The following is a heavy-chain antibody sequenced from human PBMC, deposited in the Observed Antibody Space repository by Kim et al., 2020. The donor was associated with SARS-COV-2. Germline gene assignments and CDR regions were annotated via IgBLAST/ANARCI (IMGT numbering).Heavy chain of an antibody. J-gene: IGHJ4*02. CDR3: AKDKTQELVQGASDY. V-gene: IGHV3-23*01. Sequence: DSVKGRFTISRDNSKNTLYLQMNSLRAEDTAVYYCAKDKTQELVQGASDYWGQGTLVTVSS. D-gene: IGHD1-26*01.